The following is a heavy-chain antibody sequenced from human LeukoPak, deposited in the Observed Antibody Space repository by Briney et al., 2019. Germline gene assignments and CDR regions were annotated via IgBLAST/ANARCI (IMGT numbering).Heavy chain of an antibody. CDR2: ISGSGGRT. V-gene: IGHV3-23*01. Sequence: GGSLRLSCAVSGITLSNYGMCWVRQAPGKGLEWVSAISGSGGRTYYADSVKGRFSISRDNSKSTLYLQMNSLRAEDTAVYYCAKTVVGAPTDAFDMWGQGTMVTVSS. CDR1: GITLSNYG. J-gene: IGHJ3*02. D-gene: IGHD2-15*01. CDR3: AKTVVGAPTDAFDM.